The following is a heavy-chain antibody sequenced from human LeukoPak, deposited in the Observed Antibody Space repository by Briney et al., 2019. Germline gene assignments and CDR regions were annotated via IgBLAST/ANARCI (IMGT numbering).Heavy chain of an antibody. V-gene: IGHV4-38-2*02. CDR1: GYSINNGYY. CDR2: IYHSGST. D-gene: IGHD1-1*01. Sequence: SETLSLTCTVSGYSINNGYYWGWIRQPPGKGLEWIGSIYHSGSTYYNPSLKSRVTISVDTSKNQFSLKLSSVTAADTAVYYCARHPGVQLERRHYYYYYYMDVWGKGTTVTISS. J-gene: IGHJ6*03. CDR3: ARHPGVQLERRHYYYYYYMDV.